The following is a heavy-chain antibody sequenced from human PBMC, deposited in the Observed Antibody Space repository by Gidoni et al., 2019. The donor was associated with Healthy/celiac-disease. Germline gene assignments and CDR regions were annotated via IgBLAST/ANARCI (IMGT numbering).Heavy chain of an antibody. CDR3: ARDRGPKSAFDI. CDR1: GFTFSSYW. CDR2: IKQDGSEK. Sequence: EVQLVESGGGLVQPGGSLRLSCDASGFTFSSYWMSWVRQAPGKGLEWVANIKQDGSEKYYVDSVKGRFTISRDNAKNSLYLQMNSLRAEDTAVYYCARDRGPKSAFDIWGQGTMVTVSS. J-gene: IGHJ3*02. V-gene: IGHV3-7*01.